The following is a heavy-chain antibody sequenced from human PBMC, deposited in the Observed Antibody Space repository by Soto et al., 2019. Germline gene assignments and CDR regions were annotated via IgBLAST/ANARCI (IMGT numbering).Heavy chain of an antibody. Sequence: SETLSLTCTVSGGSIISYYWSWIRQHAGKGLEWFARIYTSGSTNYNPSLKRRVTMSVDTYRNQFYLKLSSVTAADTAVYYCARGRYYDFWSGYYFDYWGQGTLVTVSS. D-gene: IGHD3-3*01. CDR3: ARGRYYDFWSGYYFDY. J-gene: IGHJ4*02. V-gene: IGHV4-4*07. CDR1: GGSIISYY. CDR2: IYTSGST.